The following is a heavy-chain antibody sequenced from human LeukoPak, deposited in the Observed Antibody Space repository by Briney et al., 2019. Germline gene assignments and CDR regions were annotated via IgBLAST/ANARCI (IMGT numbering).Heavy chain of an antibody. CDR2: ISGSGGST. D-gene: IGHD3-10*01. Sequence: GGSLRLSCAASGFTFSSYAMSWVRQAPGKGLEGVSAISGSGGSTYYAGSVKGRFTISRDNSKNTLYLQMNSLRAEDTAVYYCANSMVRGLDGYWGQGTLVTVSS. CDR1: GFTFSSYA. V-gene: IGHV3-23*01. CDR3: ANSMVRGLDGY. J-gene: IGHJ4*02.